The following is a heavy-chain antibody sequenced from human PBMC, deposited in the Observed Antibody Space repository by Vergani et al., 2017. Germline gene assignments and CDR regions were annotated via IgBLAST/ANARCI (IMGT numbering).Heavy chain of an antibody. D-gene: IGHD2-2*01. Sequence: VQLQESGPGLVKPSETLSLTCTVSGGSISSYYWSWIRQPPGKGLEWIGYIYYSGSTNYNPSLKSRVTISVDTSKNQFSLKLSSVTAADTAVYYCARVTVGCSSTSCYEVDPWGQGTLVTVSS. CDR1: GGSISSYY. CDR2: IYYSGST. CDR3: ARVTVGCSSTSCYEVDP. V-gene: IGHV4-59*01. J-gene: IGHJ5*02.